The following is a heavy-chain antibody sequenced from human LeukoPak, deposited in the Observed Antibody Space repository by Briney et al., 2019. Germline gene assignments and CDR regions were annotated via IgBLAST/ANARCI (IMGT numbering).Heavy chain of an antibody. CDR2: IKKDGSER. CDR1: GFSFSSCW. J-gene: IGHJ4*02. V-gene: IGHV3-7*05. CDR3: ASQTSDKAFDG. Sequence: PGGSLRLSCGASGFSFSSCWMSWVRQAPGKGLEWVANIKKDGSERNFAESVKGRFTISRDNAKNSLYLQMNSLRVEDTAVYYCASQTSDKAFDGWGQGTLVSVSS. D-gene: IGHD2-2*01.